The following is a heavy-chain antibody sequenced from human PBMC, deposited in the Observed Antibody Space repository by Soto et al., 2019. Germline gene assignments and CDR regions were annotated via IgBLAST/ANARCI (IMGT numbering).Heavy chain of an antibody. CDR3: ARDPWAADY. CDR2: IYSGGST. D-gene: IGHD3-16*01. Sequence: EVQLVESGGGLDQPGGSLRLSCAASGFTVSTKYMSWVRQAPGKGLEWVSVIYSGGSTFYADSVRGRFTISRDNSKNTVNLQLNSLRAEDTAVYYCARDPWAADYWGQGTLVTVSS. J-gene: IGHJ4*02. CDR1: GFTVSTKY. V-gene: IGHV3-66*01.